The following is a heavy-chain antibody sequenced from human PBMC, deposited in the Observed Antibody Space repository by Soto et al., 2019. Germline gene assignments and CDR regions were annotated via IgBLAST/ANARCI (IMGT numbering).Heavy chain of an antibody. CDR2: IYYSGST. J-gene: IGHJ4*02. V-gene: IGHV4-31*03. D-gene: IGHD2-2*01. CDR3: ARSSTSANYFDY. CDR1: GGSISSGGYY. Sequence: QVQLQESGPGLVKPSQTLSLTCTVSGGSISSGGYYWSWIRQHPGKGLEWIGYIYYSGSTYYNPSLKRRVTISVDTSKNQFSRKLSSVTAADTAVYYCARSSTSANYFDYWGQGTLVTVSS.